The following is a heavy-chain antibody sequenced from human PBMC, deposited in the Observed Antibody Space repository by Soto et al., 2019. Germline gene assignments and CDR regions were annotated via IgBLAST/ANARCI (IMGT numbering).Heavy chain of an antibody. V-gene: IGHV3-20*04. Sequence: EVQLVESGGGVLRPGGSLRLSCAASGFTFDDYGMSWARQAPGKGLGWVYGVNWNGGSTGYADSVKGRFTLSRDKAKYSLYLQRISVGAEDTAFYYCGGGAGLSFDYWGQGTLVTVSS. CDR1: GFTFDDYG. CDR3: GGGAGLSFDY. CDR2: VNWNGGST. J-gene: IGHJ4*02.